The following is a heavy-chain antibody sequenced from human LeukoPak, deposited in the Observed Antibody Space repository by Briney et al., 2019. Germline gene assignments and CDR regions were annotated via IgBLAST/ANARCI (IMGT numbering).Heavy chain of an antibody. CDR3: ARVGAKDYYFDY. Sequence: PSETLSLTCTVSGGSISSYFWSWIRQPPGEGLEWIGYIYYSGSTNYNPSLKSRVTISVDTSKNQFSLRLSSVTAADTAVYYCARVGAKDYYFDYWGQGTLVTVSS. V-gene: IGHV4-59*01. D-gene: IGHD1-26*01. J-gene: IGHJ4*02. CDR2: IYYSGST. CDR1: GGSISSYF.